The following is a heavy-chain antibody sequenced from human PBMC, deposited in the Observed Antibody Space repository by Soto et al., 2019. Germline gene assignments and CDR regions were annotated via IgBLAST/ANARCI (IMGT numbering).Heavy chain of an antibody. J-gene: IGHJ4*02. CDR2: INHSGSS. D-gene: IGHD6-25*01. V-gene: IGHV4-34*01. CDR3: VRIIRMKSAVQNGAPQKPYLDY. CDR1: GGSFSGYY. Sequence: PSETLSLTCAVYGGSFSGYYWTWIRQPPGKGLEWIGEINHSGSSNQNPSLKSRLSISVDTAKNQFSVKLTSVTAADTAVFSCVRIIRMKSAVQNGAPQKPYLDYWGQGTLVTVSS.